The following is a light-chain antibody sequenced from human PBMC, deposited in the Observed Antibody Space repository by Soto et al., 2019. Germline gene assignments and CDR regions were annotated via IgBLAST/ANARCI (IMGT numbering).Light chain of an antibody. CDR1: SSDVGGYNY. Sequence: QSALTQPASVSGSPGQSITISCTGTSSDVGGYNYVSWYQQHPGKAPKLMIYNVSNRPSGVSNRFSGSKSGNTASLTISGLPAEDEGHYYCSSFTSTNTVLFGGGTQLTVL. J-gene: IGLJ2*01. CDR3: SSFTSTNTVL. CDR2: NVS. V-gene: IGLV2-14*01.